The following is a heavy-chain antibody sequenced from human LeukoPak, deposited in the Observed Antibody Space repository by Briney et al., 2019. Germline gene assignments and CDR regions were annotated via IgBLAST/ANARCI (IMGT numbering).Heavy chain of an antibody. V-gene: IGHV1-2*02. D-gene: IGHD2-21*02. CDR3: AREIVVVTAIPPFDIHHDAFDI. CDR2: INPNSGGT. Sequence: ASVKVSCKASGYTFTGYYMHWVRQAPGQGLEWMGWINPNSGGTNYAQKFQGRVTMTRDTSISTAYMELSRLRSDDTTVYYCAREIVVVTAIPPFDIHHDAFDIWGQGTMVTVSS. CDR1: GYTFTGYY. J-gene: IGHJ3*02.